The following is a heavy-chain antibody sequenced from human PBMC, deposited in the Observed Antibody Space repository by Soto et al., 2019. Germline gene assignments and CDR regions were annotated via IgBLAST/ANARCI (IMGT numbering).Heavy chain of an antibody. CDR2: IYCSGST. V-gene: IGHV4-59*01. CDR3: ASLNGGAGTTNGPPYFDY. Sequence: KPAETLSLTCTGSGGSISSYYRSWIRQPPGQGLEWIGYIYCSGSTNYNPSLKSRGTIAVDTSKNQFALKLSSVTAADTAVYYCASLNGGAGTTNGPPYFDYWGQGTLVTVSS. CDR1: GGSISSYY. J-gene: IGHJ4*02. D-gene: IGHD1-7*01.